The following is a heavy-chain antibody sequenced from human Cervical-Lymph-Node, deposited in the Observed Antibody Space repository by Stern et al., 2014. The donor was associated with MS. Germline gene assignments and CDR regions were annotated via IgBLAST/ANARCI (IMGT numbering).Heavy chain of an antibody. CDR3: AREVVRGETAEGALDY. CDR1: GFTFSRHR. J-gene: IGHJ4*02. V-gene: IGHV3-74*01. Sequence: EVQLVESGGGLVQPGGSLRVSCAASGFTFSRHRMHWVRQAPGKGLGWVSRINSDGSSISYADSVKGRFTISRDNAKNTLYLQMSSLRAEDTAVYSCAREVVRGETAEGALDYWGQGILVTVSS. CDR2: INSDGSSI. D-gene: IGHD3-10*01.